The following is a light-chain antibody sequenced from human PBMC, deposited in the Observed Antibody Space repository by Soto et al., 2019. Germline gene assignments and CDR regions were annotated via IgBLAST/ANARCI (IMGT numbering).Light chain of an antibody. J-gene: IGKJ4*01. CDR2: DAS. CDR1: QSVSSY. Sequence: EIVLTQSPATLSLSPGEGATLSCRASQSVSSYLAWYQQKPGQAPRLLIYDASNRATGLPARFSGSGSGTDFTLTISSLEPEDFAVYYCQQRRNWPPTFGGGTKVEIK. CDR3: QQRRNWPPT. V-gene: IGKV3-11*01.